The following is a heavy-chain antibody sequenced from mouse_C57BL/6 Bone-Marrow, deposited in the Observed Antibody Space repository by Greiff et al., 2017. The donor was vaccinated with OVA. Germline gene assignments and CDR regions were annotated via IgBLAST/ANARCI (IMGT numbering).Heavy chain of an antibody. Sequence: EVQVVESGGGLVKPGGSLKLSCAASGFTFSDYGMHWVRQAPEKGLEWVAYISSGSSTIYYADTVKGRFTISRDNAKNTLFLQMTSLRSEDTAMYYCARKETIYDYDAYFDVWGTGTTVTVSS. CDR2: ISSGSSTI. J-gene: IGHJ1*03. CDR3: ARKETIYDYDAYFDV. CDR1: GFTFSDYG. D-gene: IGHD2-4*01. V-gene: IGHV5-17*01.